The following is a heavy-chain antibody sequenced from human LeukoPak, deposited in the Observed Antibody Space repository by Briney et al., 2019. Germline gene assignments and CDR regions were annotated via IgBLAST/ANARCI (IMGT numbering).Heavy chain of an antibody. D-gene: IGHD2-8*02. J-gene: IGHJ2*01. CDR2: MFYSGNT. CDR1: GDSISSYY. Sequence: SETLSLTCTVSGDSISSYYWSWIRQPPGKGLEWIGYMFYSGNTNYNPSLKSRVTISGDTSKNQFSLKLNSVTAADAAVYYCARVPLGGLLAARYFDLWGRGTLVTVSS. CDR3: ARVPLGGLLAARYFDL. V-gene: IGHV4-59*01.